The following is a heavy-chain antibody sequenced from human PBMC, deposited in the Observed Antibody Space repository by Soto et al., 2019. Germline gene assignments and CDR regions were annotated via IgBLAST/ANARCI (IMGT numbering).Heavy chain of an antibody. Sequence: PSETLSLTCAFSGGSITSCGYSWSWIRQPPGKGLEWIGYIYHSGSTYYNPSLKSRVTISVDRSKNQFSLKLSSLTAADTAVYYCARLGMGFDWPRNAFDVWGQGTVVT. CDR3: ARLGMGFDWPRNAFDV. V-gene: IGHV4-30-2*01. J-gene: IGHJ3*01. CDR1: GGSITSCGYS. CDR2: IYHSGST. D-gene: IGHD3-9*01.